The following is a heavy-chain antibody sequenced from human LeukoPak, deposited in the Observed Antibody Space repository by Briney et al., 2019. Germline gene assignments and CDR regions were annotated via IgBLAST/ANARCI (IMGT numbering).Heavy chain of an antibody. Sequence: ETLSLTCTVSGGSISSSSYYWGWIRQPPGKGLEWVSAISGSGGSTYYADSVKGRFTISRDNSKNTLYLQMNSLRAEDTAVYYCAKDAPTYYYDSSGYAVGAPRGPPDDYWGQGTLVTVSS. CDR3: AKDAPTYYYDSSGYAVGAPRGPPDDY. CDR1: GGSISSSSYY. J-gene: IGHJ4*02. V-gene: IGHV3-23*01. D-gene: IGHD3-22*01. CDR2: ISGSGGST.